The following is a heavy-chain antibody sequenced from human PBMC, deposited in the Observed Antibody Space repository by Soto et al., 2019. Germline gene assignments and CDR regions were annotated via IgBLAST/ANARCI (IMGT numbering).Heavy chain of an antibody. CDR2: IKQDGSEK. D-gene: IGHD1-26*01. V-gene: IGHV3-7*01. CDR1: GFTFSSYW. Sequence: AGSLRLSCAASGFTFSSYWMSWVRQAPGKGLEWVANIKQDGSEKYYVDSVKGRFTISRDNAKNSLYLQMNSLRAEDTAVYYCARDSGSYTRGFYYYDMDVWRQRTTVAVAS. CDR3: ARDSGSYTRGFYYYDMDV. J-gene: IGHJ6*01.